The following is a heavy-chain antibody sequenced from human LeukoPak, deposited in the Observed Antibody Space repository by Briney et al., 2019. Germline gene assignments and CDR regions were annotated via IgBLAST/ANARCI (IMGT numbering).Heavy chain of an antibody. J-gene: IGHJ4*02. Sequence: GGSLRLSCAASGFTFSNAWMSWVRQAPGKGLEWVGRIKSKTDGGTTDYAAPVKGRFTISRDDSKNTLYLQMNSLKTEDTAVYYCTTVHDYAWGSYRYSYWGQGTLVTVSS. V-gene: IGHV3-15*01. CDR3: TTVHDYAWGSYRYSY. D-gene: IGHD3-16*02. CDR1: GFTFSNAW. CDR2: IKSKTDGGTT.